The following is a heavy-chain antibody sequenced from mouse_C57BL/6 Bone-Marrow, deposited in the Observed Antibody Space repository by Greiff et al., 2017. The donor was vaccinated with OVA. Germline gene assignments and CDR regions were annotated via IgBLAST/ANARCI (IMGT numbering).Heavy chain of an antibody. CDR1: GFNIKNTY. J-gene: IGHJ1*03. V-gene: IGHV14-3*01. Sequence: EVQLQQSVAELVRPGASVKLSCTASGFNIKNTYMHWVKQRPEQGLEWIGRIDPANGNTKYAPKFQGKATITADTSSNTAYLQLSSLTSEDSAVYYCAWSYDGYLPYWYFDVWGTGTTVTVSS. D-gene: IGHD2-3*01. CDR3: AWSYDGYLPYWYFDV. CDR2: IDPANGNT.